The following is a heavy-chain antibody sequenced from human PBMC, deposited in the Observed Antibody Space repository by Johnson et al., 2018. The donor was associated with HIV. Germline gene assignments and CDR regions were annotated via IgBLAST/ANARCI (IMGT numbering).Heavy chain of an antibody. D-gene: IGHD1-14*01. CDR3: VTRDPTHRPGAFDI. CDR1: GFSVSSKY. J-gene: IGHJ3*02. Sequence: VQLVESGGGLIQLGGSLRLSCAASGFSVSSKYMSWVRQAPGKGLEWVANIKQDGSKKYYVDSVKGRFTISRDNAKNSLYLQMNSLRAEDTAVYYCVTRDPTHRPGAFDIWGQGTMVTVSS. V-gene: IGHV3-7*01. CDR2: IKQDGSKK.